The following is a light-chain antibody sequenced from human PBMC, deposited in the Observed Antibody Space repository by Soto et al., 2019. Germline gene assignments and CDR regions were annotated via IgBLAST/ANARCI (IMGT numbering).Light chain of an antibody. V-gene: IGLV2-14*01. J-gene: IGLJ3*02. CDR3: CSYAGTTTWV. CDR1: SSDVGGYNY. Sequence: QSALTQPASVSGSPGQSITISCTGTSSDVGGYNYVSWYQHHPGKAPKLMIYEVSNRPSGLSNRFSGSKSGNTASLTISGLQAEDDADYYCCSYAGTTTWVFGGGTQLTVL. CDR2: EVS.